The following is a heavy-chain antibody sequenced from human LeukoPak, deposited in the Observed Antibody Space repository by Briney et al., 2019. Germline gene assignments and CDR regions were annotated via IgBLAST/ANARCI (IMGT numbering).Heavy chain of an antibody. CDR1: GFIFSDFY. Sequence: GGSLRLSCAGSGFIFSDFYMSWIRQAPGKGLEWVSLIYSSSDYIYYADSVKGRFTVSRDNAKNSLYLQMNSLRAEDTAVYYCARSQWNPGKTTQTTWGQGTLVTVSS. CDR2: IYSSSDYI. V-gene: IGHV3-11*01. D-gene: IGHD1-1*01. CDR3: ARSQWNPGKTTQTT. J-gene: IGHJ5*02.